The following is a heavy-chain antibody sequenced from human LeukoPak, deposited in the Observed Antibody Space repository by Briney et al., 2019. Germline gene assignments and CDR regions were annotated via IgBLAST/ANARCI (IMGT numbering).Heavy chain of an antibody. CDR1: GYTFTGRY. CDR2: LNPNNGYT. J-gene: IGHJ4*02. D-gene: IGHD2-2*01. V-gene: IGHV1-2*04. Sequence: ASVKVSCKASGYTFTGRYIHWVRQAPGQGLGWLGYLNPNNGYTKYAQKFQGWVTMTRDTSISTAYLELSSLKSDDTAVYYCTTDPARSTYASYCDYWGQGTLLTVSS. CDR3: TTDPARSTYASYCDY.